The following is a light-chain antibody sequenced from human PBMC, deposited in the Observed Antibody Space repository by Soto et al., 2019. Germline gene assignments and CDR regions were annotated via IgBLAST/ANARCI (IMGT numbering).Light chain of an antibody. CDR1: SSDVGSYNL. V-gene: IGLV2-23*01. CDR2: DDS. CDR3: CSYAGSRTWV. Sequence: QSVLTQPASVSGSPGQSITISCTGTSSDVGSYNLVSWYQQHPGKAPKVLIYDDSRRPSRVSNRFSGSKSGSMASLTISGLQAEDEADYYCCSYAGSRTWVFGGGTKVTVL. J-gene: IGLJ2*01.